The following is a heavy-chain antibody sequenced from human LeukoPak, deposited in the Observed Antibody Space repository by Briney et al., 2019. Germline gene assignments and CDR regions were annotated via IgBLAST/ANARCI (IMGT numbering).Heavy chain of an antibody. D-gene: IGHD3-10*01. Sequence: GRSLRLSCAASGFTFSSYAMHWVRRAPGKGLEWVAVISYDGSNKYYADSVKGRFTISRDNSKNTLYLQMNSLRAEDTAVYYCARDSQYYYGSGGDLDYWGQGTLVTVSS. V-gene: IGHV3-30*04. CDR2: ISYDGSNK. CDR1: GFTFSSYA. J-gene: IGHJ4*02. CDR3: ARDSQYYYGSGGDLDY.